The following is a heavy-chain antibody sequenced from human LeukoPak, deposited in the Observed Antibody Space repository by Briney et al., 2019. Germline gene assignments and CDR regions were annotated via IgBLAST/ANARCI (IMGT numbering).Heavy chain of an antibody. D-gene: IGHD1-26*01. J-gene: IGHJ3*02. CDR2: IFYSGST. V-gene: IGHV4-39*07. CDR1: GGSISTSNYY. CDR3: AKSNGYGLVDI. Sequence: SETLSLTCTVSGGSISTSNYYWGWIRQPPGKGLEWIGNIFYSGSTYYSPSVKSRVTISLDTSRNQFSLKLNSVTAADTAVYYCAKSNGYGLVDIWVQGTIVTVSS.